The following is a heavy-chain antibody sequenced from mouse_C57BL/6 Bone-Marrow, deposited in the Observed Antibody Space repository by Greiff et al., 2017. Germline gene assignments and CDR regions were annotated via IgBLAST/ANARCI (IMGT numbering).Heavy chain of an antibody. CDR3: ALIYCDYDGPFAY. V-gene: IGHV1-64*01. Sequence: QVQLQQPGAELVKPGASVKLSCKASGYTFTSYWMHWVKQRPGQGLEWIGMIHPNSGSTNYNEKFKSKATLTVDKTSSTAYMQLSSLTSEDSAVYYCALIYCDYDGPFAYWGQGTLVTVSA. J-gene: IGHJ3*01. D-gene: IGHD2-4*01. CDR2: IHPNSGST. CDR1: GYTFTSYW.